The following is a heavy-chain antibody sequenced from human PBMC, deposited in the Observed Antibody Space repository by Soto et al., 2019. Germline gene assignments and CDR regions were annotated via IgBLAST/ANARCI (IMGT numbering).Heavy chain of an antibody. D-gene: IGHD6-13*01. CDR3: ARGTPGYSSSWYEN. Sequence: TSSPLSLTCAFSGGSFGGSYWGWIRQPPGKGLEWIGEINPSGSTNYKLSLKSRVTISVDTSKDQFSLRLTSVTAADTAVYFCARGTPGYSSSWYENWGQGTLVTVSS. J-gene: IGHJ4*02. V-gene: IGHV4-34*01. CDR1: GGSFGGSY. CDR2: INPSGST.